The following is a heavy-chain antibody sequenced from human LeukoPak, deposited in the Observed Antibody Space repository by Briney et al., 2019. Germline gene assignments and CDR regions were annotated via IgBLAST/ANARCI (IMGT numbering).Heavy chain of an antibody. CDR2: ISSSSSYI. CDR1: GFTFDDYA. J-gene: IGHJ3*02. D-gene: IGHD2-15*01. Sequence: GGSLRLSCAASGFTFDDYAMHWVRQAPGKGLEWVSSISSSSSYIYYADSVKGRFTISRDNAKNSLYLQMNSLRAEDTAVYYCARDRSYIGDAFDIWGQGTMVTVSS. V-gene: IGHV3-21*01. CDR3: ARDRSYIGDAFDI.